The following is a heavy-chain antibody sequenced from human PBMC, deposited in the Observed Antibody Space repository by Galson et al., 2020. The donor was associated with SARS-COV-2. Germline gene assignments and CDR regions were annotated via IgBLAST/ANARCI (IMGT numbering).Heavy chain of an antibody. CDR1: GFTFSSYA. CDR3: ARGTFGGVIVIPVDY. J-gene: IGHJ4*02. CDR2: ITGSGATT. D-gene: IGHD3-16*02. Sequence: GESLKISCAASGFTFSSYAMSWVRQAPGKGLEWVAAITGSGATTYYAESVKGRFTISRDNSKNTLYLQMDSLRVEDTAVYYCARGTFGGVIVIPVDYWGQGTLVTVSS. V-gene: IGHV3-23*01.